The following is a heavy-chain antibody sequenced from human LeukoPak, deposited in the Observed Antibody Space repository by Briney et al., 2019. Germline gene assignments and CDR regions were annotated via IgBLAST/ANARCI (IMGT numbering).Heavy chain of an antibody. CDR1: GFTFSDHA. J-gene: IGHJ4*02. D-gene: IGHD1-26*01. V-gene: IGHV3-13*01. Sequence: GGSLRLSCAASGFTFSDHAMRWVRHAPGKGLEWVSAVGIAADTFYPGSVKGRFTISRENAKNSLYLQMNSLRVEDTAVYYCVRQKKSHGNFDYWGQGTLVTVSS. CDR3: VRQKKSHGNFDY. CDR2: VGIAADT.